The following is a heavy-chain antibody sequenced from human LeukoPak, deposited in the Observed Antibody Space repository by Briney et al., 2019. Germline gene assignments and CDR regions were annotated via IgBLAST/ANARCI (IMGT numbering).Heavy chain of an antibody. D-gene: IGHD4-17*01. Sequence: ASVKVSCKASGYTFTGYYMHWVRQAPGQGLEWMGWINPNSGGTNYAQKFQGWVTMTRDTSISTAYMELSRLRSDDTAVYYCARGRALYGDGDPALDCWGQGTLVTVSS. V-gene: IGHV1-2*04. CDR2: INPNSGGT. J-gene: IGHJ4*02. CDR3: ARGRALYGDGDPALDC. CDR1: GYTFTGYY.